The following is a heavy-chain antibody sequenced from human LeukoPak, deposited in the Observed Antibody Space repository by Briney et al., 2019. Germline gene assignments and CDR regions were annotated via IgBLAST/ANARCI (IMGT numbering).Heavy chain of an antibody. D-gene: IGHD3-16*02. Sequence: ASVKVSCKASGYTFTGYYMHWVRQAPGQGLEWMGWINPNSGGTNHAQKFQGRVTMTRDTSVSTAYMELSRLRSDDTAAYYCARALRGLSGYFDYWGQGTLVTVSS. CDR3: ARALRGLSGYFDY. CDR1: GYTFTGYY. V-gene: IGHV1-2*02. J-gene: IGHJ4*02. CDR2: INPNSGGT.